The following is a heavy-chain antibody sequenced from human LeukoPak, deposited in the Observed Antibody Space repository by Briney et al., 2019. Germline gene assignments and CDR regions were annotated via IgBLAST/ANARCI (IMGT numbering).Heavy chain of an antibody. V-gene: IGHV4-39*07. CDR3: ARGCWSQDSSSWYVGRFYYYYYMDV. D-gene: IGHD6-13*01. J-gene: IGHJ6*03. CDR1: GGSISSSSYY. CDR2: INHSGIT. Sequence: SETLSLTCTVSGGSISSSSYYWSWIRQPPGKGLEWIGEINHSGITNYNPSLKSRVTISVDTSKNQFSLKLSSVTAADTAVYYCARGCWSQDSSSWYVGRFYYYYYMDVWGKGTTVTVSS.